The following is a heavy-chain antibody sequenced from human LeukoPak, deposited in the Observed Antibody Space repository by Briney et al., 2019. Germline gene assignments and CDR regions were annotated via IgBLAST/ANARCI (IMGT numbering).Heavy chain of an antibody. V-gene: IGHV4-34*01. Sequence: SETLSLTCAVDGGSFVGYYCSWIRHPPVKKLEWIGEINHSGSTNYNPSLKSRVTISVDTSKNQFSLKLSSVTAADTAVYYCAIHIVVVPAAKKKNWFDPWGQGTLVTVSS. D-gene: IGHD2-2*01. CDR1: GGSFVGYY. J-gene: IGHJ5*02. CDR3: AIHIVVVPAAKKKNWFDP. CDR2: INHSGST.